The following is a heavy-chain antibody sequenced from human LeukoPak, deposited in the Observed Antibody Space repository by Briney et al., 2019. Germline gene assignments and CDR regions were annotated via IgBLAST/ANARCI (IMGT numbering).Heavy chain of an antibody. CDR1: GGSISSHY. Sequence: SETLSLTCTVSGGSISSHYWSWIRQPPGKGLEWIGYIYYSGSTNYNPSLKSRVTISVDTSKNQFSLKLSSVTAADTAVYYCARSFHYYDSSGNPVDAFDIWGQGTMVTVSS. CDR2: IYYSGST. D-gene: IGHD3-22*01. V-gene: IGHV4-59*11. J-gene: IGHJ3*02. CDR3: ARSFHYYDSSGNPVDAFDI.